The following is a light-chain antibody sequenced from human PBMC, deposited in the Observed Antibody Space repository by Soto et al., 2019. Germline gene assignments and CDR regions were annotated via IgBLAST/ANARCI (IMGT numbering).Light chain of an antibody. Sequence: DIRMTQSPSTLSASVGDRVTITCRASQSISIWLAWYQQKPGKAPNLLIYKTSSLETGVPSRFSGSGSGTEFTLTISSLQPDDFATYYCQHWNDYSWTFGQGTKVEVK. CDR2: KTS. CDR3: QHWNDYSWT. J-gene: IGKJ1*01. V-gene: IGKV1-5*03. CDR1: QSISIW.